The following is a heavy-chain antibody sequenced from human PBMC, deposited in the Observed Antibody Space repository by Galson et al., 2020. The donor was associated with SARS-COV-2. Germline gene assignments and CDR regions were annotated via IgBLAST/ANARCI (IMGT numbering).Heavy chain of an antibody. J-gene: IGHJ3*02. D-gene: IGHD2-15*01. Sequence: GGSLRLSCAASGFTFSSYEMNWVRQAPATGLAWVSYISSSGSTIYYADSVKGRFTISRDNAKNSLYLQMNSLRAEDTAVYYCAREGCSGGSCYPYDAFDIWGQGTMVTVSS. CDR3: AREGCSGGSCYPYDAFDI. CDR1: GFTFSSYE. V-gene: IGHV3-48*03. CDR2: ISSSGSTI.